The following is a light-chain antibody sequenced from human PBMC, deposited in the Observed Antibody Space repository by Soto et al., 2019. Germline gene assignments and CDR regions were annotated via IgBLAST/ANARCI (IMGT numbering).Light chain of an antibody. V-gene: IGLV2-11*01. CDR3: CSFPGPFPVL. Sequence: QSALTQPRSVSGSPGQSVTISCTGTSSDIGSYNYISWYQQHPGKAPNLMLYDVSVRSSGVPERFSGSKSGSTASLTIAGLQAEDEADYFSCSFPGPFPVLFGGGTKLTVL. J-gene: IGLJ2*01. CDR1: SSDIGSYNY. CDR2: DVS.